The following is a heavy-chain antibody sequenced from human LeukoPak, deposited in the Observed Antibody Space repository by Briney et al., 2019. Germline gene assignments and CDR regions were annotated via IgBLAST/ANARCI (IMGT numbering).Heavy chain of an antibody. V-gene: IGHV1-69*08. CDR1: GDTFTKYS. Sequence: SVKVSCKASGDTFTKYSISWVRQAPGQGLEWMGRIIPTLDRANSAQKFQGRVTMTRNTSISTAYMELSSLRSEDTAVYYCARGASVPLFYWGQGTLVTVSS. CDR3: ARGASVPLFY. CDR2: IIPTLDRA. D-gene: IGHD4-17*01. J-gene: IGHJ4*02.